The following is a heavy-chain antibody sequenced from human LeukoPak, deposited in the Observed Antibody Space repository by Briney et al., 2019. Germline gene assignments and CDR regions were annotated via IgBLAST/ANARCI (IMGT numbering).Heavy chain of an antibody. CDR1: GGSISSGDCY. Sequence: SETLSLTCTVSGGSISSGDCYWNWVRQHPGKGLEWIGYIYYSGSTSYNPSLQSRVTISIDTGKDQFSLRLTSLTAADTAVYYCASMGSSGYNYYYGMDVWGQGTTVTVSS. CDR2: IYYSGST. D-gene: IGHD3-22*01. CDR3: ASMGSSGYNYYYGMDV. J-gene: IGHJ6*02. V-gene: IGHV4-31*03.